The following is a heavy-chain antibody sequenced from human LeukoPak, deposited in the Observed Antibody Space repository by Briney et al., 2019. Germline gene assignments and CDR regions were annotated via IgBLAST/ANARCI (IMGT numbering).Heavy chain of an antibody. V-gene: IGHV3-30*03. CDR2: ISYDGRNK. Sequence: GGSLRLSCAASGFTFSSYGMHWVRLAPGKGLEWVAVISYDGRNKYYADSVKGRFTVSRDNSKNTLYLQMNSLRAEDTAVYYCASHWAQQVVSDYWGQGTLVTVSS. CDR1: GFTFSSYG. CDR3: ASHWAQQVVSDY. J-gene: IGHJ4*02. D-gene: IGHD6-13*01.